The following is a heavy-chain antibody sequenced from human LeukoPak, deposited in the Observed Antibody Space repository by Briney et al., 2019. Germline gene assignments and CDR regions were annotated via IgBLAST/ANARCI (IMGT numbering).Heavy chain of an antibody. CDR3: ARGYSSSWYADY. J-gene: IGHJ4*02. Sequence: PSETLSLTCTVSGGAISSYYWSWIRQPPGKGLEWIGYIYYSGSTNYNPSLNSRVTISVDTSKNQFSLKLTSVTAADTAVYYCARGYSSSWYADYWGQGALVTVSS. D-gene: IGHD6-13*01. V-gene: IGHV4-59*01. CDR1: GGAISSYY. CDR2: IYYSGST.